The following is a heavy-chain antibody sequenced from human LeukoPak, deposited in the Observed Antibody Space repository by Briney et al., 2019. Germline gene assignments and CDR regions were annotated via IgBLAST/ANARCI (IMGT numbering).Heavy chain of an antibody. D-gene: IGHD3-9*01. Sequence: RGSLRLSCAASGFSFSNYWMRWVRQDPGKGLEWLAAIRQDGKEIYYADSVKARFTISRDNTKKSVYLQMNRLRAEDTAVYYCSKEDFDLWGQGSLVTVSS. V-gene: IGHV3-7*01. J-gene: IGHJ1*01. CDR1: GFSFSNYW. CDR2: IRQDGKEI. CDR3: SKEDFDL.